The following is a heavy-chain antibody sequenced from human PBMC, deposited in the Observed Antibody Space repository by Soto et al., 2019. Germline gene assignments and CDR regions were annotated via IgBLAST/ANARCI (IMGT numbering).Heavy chain of an antibody. J-gene: IGHJ6*02. V-gene: IGHV3-74*01. Sequence: HPGGSLRLSCAASGFTFSSYWMHWVRQAPGKGLVWVSRINSDGSSTSYADSVKGRFTISKDNAKNTLYLQMNSLRAEDTAVYYCARVPREGGYDPGMDVWGQGTTVTVSS. CDR3: ARVPREGGYDPGMDV. CDR2: INSDGSST. CDR1: GFTFSSYW. D-gene: IGHD5-12*01.